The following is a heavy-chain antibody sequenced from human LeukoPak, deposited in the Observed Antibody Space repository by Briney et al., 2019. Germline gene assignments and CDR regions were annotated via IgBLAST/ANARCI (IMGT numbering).Heavy chain of an antibody. D-gene: IGHD2-15*01. CDR3: ARGYCSGGSCPFDY. CDR2: IYHSGNT. Sequence: SETLSLTCTVSGYSINNGYYWGWIRQPPGKGLEWIGSIYHSGNTYYNPSLKSRVTFSVDTSMHQFSLKLSSVTAADTAVYYCARGYCSGGSCPFDYWGQGTLVTVSS. CDR1: GYSINNGYY. J-gene: IGHJ4*02. V-gene: IGHV4-38-2*02.